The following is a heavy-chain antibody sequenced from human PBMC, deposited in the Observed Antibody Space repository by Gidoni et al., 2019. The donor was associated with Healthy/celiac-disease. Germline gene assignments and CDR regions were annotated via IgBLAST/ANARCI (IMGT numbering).Heavy chain of an antibody. CDR2: ISGSGGST. D-gene: IGHD5-12*01. J-gene: IGHJ4*02. Sequence: EVQLLESGGGLVQPGGSLRLSCAASGFTFSSYAMSWVRQAPGKGLECVSAISGSGGSTYCADSVKGRFTISRDNSKNTLYLQMNSLRAEDTAVYYCAKSPRVATRYFDYWGQGTLVTVSS. V-gene: IGHV3-23*01. CDR3: AKSPRVATRYFDY. CDR1: GFTFSSYA.